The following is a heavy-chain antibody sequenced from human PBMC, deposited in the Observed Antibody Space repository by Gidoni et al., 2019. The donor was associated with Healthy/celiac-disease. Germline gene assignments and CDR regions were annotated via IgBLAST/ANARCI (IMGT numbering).Heavy chain of an antibody. D-gene: IGHD6-19*01. CDR3: ARDDIAAVAGTPLDY. V-gene: IGHV3-48*02. J-gene: IGHJ4*02. CDR1: GFTLRSYS. CDR2: ISSSSSTI. Sequence: EVQLVESGGGLVQPGGSLRPSLAASGFTLRSYSMNWVRQAPGKGLEWVSYISSSSSTIYYADSVKGRFTISRDNAKNSLYLQMNSLRDEDTAVYYCARDDIAAVAGTPLDYWGQGTLVTVSS.